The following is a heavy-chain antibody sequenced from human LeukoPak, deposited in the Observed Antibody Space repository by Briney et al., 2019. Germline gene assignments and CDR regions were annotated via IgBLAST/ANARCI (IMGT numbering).Heavy chain of an antibody. CDR2: INSDGSST. CDR3: ASVYSSSSSAPPDY. V-gene: IGHV3-74*01. D-gene: IGHD6-6*01. Sequence: PGGSLRLSCAASGFTFSSYWMHSVRQVPGKGLVWVSRINSDGSSTSYADSVKGRFTISRDNAKNTLYLQMDSLRAEDTAVYYCASVYSSSSSAPPDYWGQGTLVTVSS. J-gene: IGHJ4*02. CDR1: GFTFSSYW.